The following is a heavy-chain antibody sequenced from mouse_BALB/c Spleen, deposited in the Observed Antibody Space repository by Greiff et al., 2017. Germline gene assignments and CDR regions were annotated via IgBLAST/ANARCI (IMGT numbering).Heavy chain of an antibody. CDR1: GYSITSDYA. Sequence: EVQRVESGPGLVQPSQSLSLTCTVTGYSITSDYAWNWIRQFPGNKLEWMGYISYSGSTSYNPSLKSRISITRYTSKNQFFLQLNSVTTEDTATYYCARNPIYYYGSSYYFDYWGQGTTLTVSS. CDR3: ARNPIYYYGSSYYFDY. D-gene: IGHD1-1*01. J-gene: IGHJ2*01. V-gene: IGHV3-2*02. CDR2: ISYSGST.